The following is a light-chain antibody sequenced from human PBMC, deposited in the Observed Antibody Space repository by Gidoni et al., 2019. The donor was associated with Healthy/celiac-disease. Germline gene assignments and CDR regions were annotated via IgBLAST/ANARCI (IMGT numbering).Light chain of an antibody. CDR2: AAS. V-gene: IGKV1-39*01. J-gene: IGKJ2*01. CDR1: QSISSY. Sequence: DIQITQSPSSLSASVGDRVTITCRASQSISSYLNWYQQKPGKAPKLLIYAASSLQSGVPSRFSGSGSGTDFTLTISSLQPEDFATYYCQQSYSTPHTFXXXTKLEIK. CDR3: QQSYSTPHT.